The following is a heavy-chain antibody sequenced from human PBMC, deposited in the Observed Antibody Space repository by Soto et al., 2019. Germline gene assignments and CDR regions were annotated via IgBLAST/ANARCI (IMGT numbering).Heavy chain of an antibody. D-gene: IGHD2-2*01. V-gene: IGHV1-18*01. J-gene: IGHJ4*02. CDR1: GYTFKDYG. CDR2: ISAYTGNT. CDR3: ARGPETRSTAYFDY. Sequence: GASVKVSCKASGYTFKDYGITWVRQAPGQGLEWMGWISAYTGNTNYAQRVQGRVTMSTDTSTSTAYLELRSLRSDDTAVYYCARGPETRSTAYFDYWGQGTLVTVSS.